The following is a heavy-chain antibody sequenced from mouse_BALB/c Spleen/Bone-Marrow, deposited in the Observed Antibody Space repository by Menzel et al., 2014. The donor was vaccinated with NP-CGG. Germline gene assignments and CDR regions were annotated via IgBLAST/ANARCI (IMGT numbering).Heavy chain of an antibody. J-gene: IGHJ4*01. Sequence: EVHLVESGGGLAQPGGSLRLSCATSGFTFTDYYMSWVRQPPGKALEWLGFIRNNANGYTTEYSVSVKGQFTISRDNSQSILYLQMNTLRAEDSATYYCARDDYRYAMDYWGQGTSVTVSS. CDR3: ARDDYRYAMDY. V-gene: IGHV7-3*02. D-gene: IGHD2-14*01. CDR2: IRNNANGYTT. CDR1: GFTFTDYY.